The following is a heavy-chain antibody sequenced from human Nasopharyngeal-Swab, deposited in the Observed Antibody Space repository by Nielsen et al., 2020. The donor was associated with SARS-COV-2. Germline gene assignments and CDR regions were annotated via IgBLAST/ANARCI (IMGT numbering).Heavy chain of an antibody. CDR2: INPSGGST. D-gene: IGHD1-26*01. CDR3: ARDSRPPGELQCAFDI. J-gene: IGHJ3*02. V-gene: IGHV1-46*01. Sequence: WVRQAPGQGLEWMGIINPSGGSTSYAQKFQGRVTMTRDTSTSTVYMELSSLRSEDTAVYYCARDSRPPGELQCAFDIWGQGTMVTVSS.